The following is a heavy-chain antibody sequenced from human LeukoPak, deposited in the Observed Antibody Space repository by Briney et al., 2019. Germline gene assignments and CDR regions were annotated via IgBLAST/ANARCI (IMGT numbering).Heavy chain of an antibody. D-gene: IGHD6-19*01. J-gene: IGHJ4*02. CDR2: IIPIFGIA. V-gene: IGHV1-69*04. Sequence: SVKVSCKASGGTFSSYAISWVRQAPGQGLEWMGRIIPIFGIANYAQKFQGRVTITADKSTSTAYMELSSLRSEDTAVYYCARGVDSGWAYFDYWGQGTLVTVSS. CDR1: GGTFSSYA. CDR3: ARGVDSGWAYFDY.